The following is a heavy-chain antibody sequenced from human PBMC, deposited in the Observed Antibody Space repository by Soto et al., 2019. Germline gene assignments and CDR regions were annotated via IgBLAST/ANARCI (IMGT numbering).Heavy chain of an antibody. CDR1: GGTFSSYA. Sequence: SVKVSCKASGGTFSSYAISWVRQAPGQGLEWMGGIIPIFGTANYAQKFQGRVTITADESTSTAYMELSSLRSEDTAVYYCARGHSYAQDYFDYWGQGTLVTVSS. CDR2: IIPIFGTA. D-gene: IGHD5-18*01. CDR3: ARGHSYAQDYFDY. V-gene: IGHV1-69*13. J-gene: IGHJ4*02.